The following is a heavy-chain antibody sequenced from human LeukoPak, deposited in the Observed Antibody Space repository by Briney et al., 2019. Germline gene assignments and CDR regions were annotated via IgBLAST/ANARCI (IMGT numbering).Heavy chain of an antibody. CDR3: AKATYDFWSGYLAYSFDY. V-gene: IGHV3-23*01. Sequence: SLXLSCAASGFTFSSYAMSWVRQAPGKGLEWVSAISGSGGSTYYADSVKGRFTISRDNSKNTLYLQMNSLRAEDTAVYYCAKATYDFWSGYLAYSFDYWGQGTLVTVSS. D-gene: IGHD3-3*01. CDR1: GFTFSSYA. CDR2: ISGSGGST. J-gene: IGHJ4*02.